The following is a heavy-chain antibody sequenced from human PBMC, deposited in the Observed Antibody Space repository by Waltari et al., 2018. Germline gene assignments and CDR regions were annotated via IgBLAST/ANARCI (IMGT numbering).Heavy chain of an antibody. J-gene: IGHJ6*02. V-gene: IGHV2-5*01. CDR3: AHRPGYCSGGSCYSRYYYGMDV. CDR1: GFSLSTSGVG. CDR2: IYWTDDK. D-gene: IGHD2-15*01. Sequence: QITLKESGPTLVKPTQTLTLTCTFSGFSLSTSGVGVGWIRQPPGKALEWLALIYWTDDKRYSPSLKSRLTITKDTSKNQVVLTMTNMDPVDTATYYCAHRPGYCSGGSCYSRYYYGMDVWGQGTTVTVSS.